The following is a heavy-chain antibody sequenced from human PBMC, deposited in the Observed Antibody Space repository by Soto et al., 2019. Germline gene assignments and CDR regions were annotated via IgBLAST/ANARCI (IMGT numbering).Heavy chain of an antibody. V-gene: IGHV3-15*07. CDR3: TTDFNYDY. Sequence: EVQLVESGGGLVKPGGSLTLSCAASGFNFNNAWRNWVRQAPGKGLEWVGRIKGKTDGETIDYAAPVKGRFIISRDNLNGTLFLQMNSLTNEDTAVYYCTTDFNYDYWGQGTLVTVSS. CDR2: IKGKTDGETI. J-gene: IGHJ4*02. CDR1: GFNFNNAW.